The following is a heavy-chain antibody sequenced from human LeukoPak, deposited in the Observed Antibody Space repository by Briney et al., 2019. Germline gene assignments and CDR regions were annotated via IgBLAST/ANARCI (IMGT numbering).Heavy chain of an antibody. V-gene: IGHV1-2*02. CDR1: GYTFTGYY. CDR2: INPNSGGT. J-gene: IGHJ4*02. Sequence: ASVKVSCKASGYTFTGYYMHLVRQAPRQGLEWMGWINPNSGGTNYAQKFQGRVTMTRDTSISTAYMELSRLRSDDTAVYYCARERGIYYDSSGPMSYWGQGTLVTVSS. D-gene: IGHD3-22*01. CDR3: ARERGIYYDSSGPMSY.